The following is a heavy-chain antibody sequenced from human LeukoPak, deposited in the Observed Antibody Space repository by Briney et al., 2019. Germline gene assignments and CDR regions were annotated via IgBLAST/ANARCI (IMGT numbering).Heavy chain of an antibody. CDR1: GGSISSYY. CDR3: ARELRMATNYYFDY. CDR2: MHTSGNT. J-gene: IGHJ4*02. Sequence: SETLSLTCIFSGGSISSYYWSWIRQPAGKGLEWIGRMHTSGNTNYNPSLKSRVTMSVDTSKNQFSLNLSSVTAADTAVYYSARELRMATNYYFDYWGQGTLVTVSS. V-gene: IGHV4-4*07. D-gene: IGHD5-24*01.